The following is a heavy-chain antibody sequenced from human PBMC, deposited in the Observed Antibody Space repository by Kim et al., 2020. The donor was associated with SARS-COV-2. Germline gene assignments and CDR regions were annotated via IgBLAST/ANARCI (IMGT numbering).Heavy chain of an antibody. Sequence: ASVKVSCKASGYTFTSYGISWVRQAPGQGLEWMGWISAYNGNTNYAQKLQGRVTMTTDTSTSTAYMELRSLRSDDTAVYYCARVLVLLWFGELSHWDAFDIWGQGTIVTVSS. CDR3: ARVLVLLWFGELSHWDAFDI. D-gene: IGHD3-10*01. CDR1: GYTFTSYG. J-gene: IGHJ3*02. CDR2: ISAYNGNT. V-gene: IGHV1-18*01.